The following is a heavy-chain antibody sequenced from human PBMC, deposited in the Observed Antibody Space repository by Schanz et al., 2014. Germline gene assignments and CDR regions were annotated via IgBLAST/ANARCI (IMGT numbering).Heavy chain of an antibody. CDR1: GFAVDNYY. D-gene: IGHD1-1*01. Sequence: DVQLLESGGGLVQPGGSLRLSCAASGFAVDNYYMSCVRQAPGRGLEWVSVIGVDGTTTYYADSVKGRFTISRDNSKNTLYLQMNSLRPEDTAVYYCARGRVLESWGQGTLVTVSS. CDR2: IGVDGTTT. CDR3: ARGRVLES. V-gene: IGHV3-23*01. J-gene: IGHJ5*02.